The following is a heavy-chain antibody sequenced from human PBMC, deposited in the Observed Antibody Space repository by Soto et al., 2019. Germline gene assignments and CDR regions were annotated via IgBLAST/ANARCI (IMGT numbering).Heavy chain of an antibody. J-gene: IGHJ3*02. D-gene: IGHD6-13*01. CDR2: TYCRSKWYN. CDR3: ATQHSSSWYGNDFDI. V-gene: IGHV6-1*01. CDR1: GDSVSGNSAA. Sequence: PSQTLSLTCAISGDSVSGNSAAWNWIRQSPSRGLEWLGRTYCRSKWYNDYAVSVKSRITINPDTSKNQFSLQLNSVTPEDTAVYYCATQHSSSWYGNDFDIPGPVTMVTVSS.